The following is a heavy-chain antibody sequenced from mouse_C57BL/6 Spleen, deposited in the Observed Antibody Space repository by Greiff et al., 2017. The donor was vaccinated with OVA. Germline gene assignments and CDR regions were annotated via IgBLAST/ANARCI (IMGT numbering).Heavy chain of an antibody. CDR2: INPSSGYT. D-gene: IGHD3-2*02. Sequence: VKVVESGAELARPGASVKMSCKASGYTFTSYTMHWVKQRPGQGLEWIGYINPSSGYTKYNQKFKDKATLTADKSSSTAYMQLSSLTSEDSAVYYCARKEDSSNAMDYWGQGTSVTVSS. CDR3: ARKEDSSNAMDY. J-gene: IGHJ4*01. V-gene: IGHV1-4*01. CDR1: GYTFTSYT.